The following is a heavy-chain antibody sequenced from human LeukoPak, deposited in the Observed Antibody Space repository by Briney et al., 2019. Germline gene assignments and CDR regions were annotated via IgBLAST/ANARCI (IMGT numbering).Heavy chain of an antibody. CDR1: GGTFSSYA. CDR3: ARDGSGTYYSFYNWFDP. CDR2: MNPNSGNT. Sequence: GASVKVSCKASGGTFSSYAINWVRQATGQGLEWMGWMNPNSGNTAYAQKFQGRVTMTRNTSISTAYMELTSLRSDDTAVYYCARDGSGTYYSFYNWFDPWGRGTLVTVSS. D-gene: IGHD3-10*01. V-gene: IGHV1-8*02. J-gene: IGHJ5*02.